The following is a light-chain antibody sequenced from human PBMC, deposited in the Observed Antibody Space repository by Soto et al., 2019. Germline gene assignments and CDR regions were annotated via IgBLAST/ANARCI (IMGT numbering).Light chain of an antibody. CDR1: SSNIGSNT. Sequence: QSVLTQPPSASGTPGQRVTISCSGSSSNIGSNTVNWYQQLPGTAPKLLIYSNNQRPSGVPDRFSGSKSGTSASLAISGLQSEDEADYYCAAWDDSLKVLFGGGTKLT. CDR3: AAWDDSLKVL. J-gene: IGLJ2*01. CDR2: SNN. V-gene: IGLV1-44*01.